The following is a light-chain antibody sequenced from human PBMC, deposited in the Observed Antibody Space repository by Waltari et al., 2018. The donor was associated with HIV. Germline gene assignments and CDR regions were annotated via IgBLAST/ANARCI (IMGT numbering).Light chain of an antibody. CDR2: KAS. J-gene: IGKJ5*01. Sequence: DIQMTQSPSTLSESVGDRVTIPCRASQSISSWLAWYQQKPGKAPKLLSYKASSLESGVPSRVSGGGSGTEFTLTISSLQPDDFATYYCQQYNSYSITFGQGTRLEIK. CDR1: QSISSW. V-gene: IGKV1-5*03. CDR3: QQYNSYSIT.